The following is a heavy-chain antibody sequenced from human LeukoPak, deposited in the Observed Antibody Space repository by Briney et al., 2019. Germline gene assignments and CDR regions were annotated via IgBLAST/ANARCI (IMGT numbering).Heavy chain of an antibody. CDR3: ARGSPNWVGATFHFDY. V-gene: IGHV1-46*01. CDR2: INPSGGST. CDR1: GYTFTSYY. J-gene: IGHJ4*02. D-gene: IGHD1-26*01. Sequence: GASVRVSCKASGYTFTSYYMHWVRQAPGQGLEWVGIINPSGGSTSYAQKFQGRVTMTRDTSTSTVYMELSSLRSEGTAVYYCARGSPNWVGATFHFDYWGQGTLVTVSS.